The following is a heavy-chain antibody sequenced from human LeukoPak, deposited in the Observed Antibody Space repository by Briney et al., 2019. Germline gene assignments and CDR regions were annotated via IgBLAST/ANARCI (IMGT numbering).Heavy chain of an antibody. CDR3: AREYSSSYYFDY. CDR2: VSSSGTTI. J-gene: IGHJ4*02. Sequence: GGSLRLSCAASGFTFNNYEMNWVRQAPGKGLEWISYVSSSGTTIYYADSVKGRFTISRDNAKNSLYLQMNSLRAEDTAVYYCAREYSSSYYFDYWGQGTLVTVSS. CDR1: GFTFNNYE. V-gene: IGHV3-48*03. D-gene: IGHD6-6*01.